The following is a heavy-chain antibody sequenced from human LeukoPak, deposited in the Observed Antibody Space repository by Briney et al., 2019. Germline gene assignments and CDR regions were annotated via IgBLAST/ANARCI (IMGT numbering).Heavy chain of an antibody. Sequence: GASVKVSCKASGGTFSSYAISWVRQAPGQGLEWMGRIIPIFGIANYAQKFQGRVTITADKSTSTAYMELSSLRSEDTAVYYCARGGGQYCSSTSCSNWFDPWGQGTLVTVSS. D-gene: IGHD2-2*01. CDR1: GGTFSSYA. J-gene: IGHJ5*02. CDR3: ARGGGQYCSSTSCSNWFDP. CDR2: IIPIFGIA. V-gene: IGHV1-69*04.